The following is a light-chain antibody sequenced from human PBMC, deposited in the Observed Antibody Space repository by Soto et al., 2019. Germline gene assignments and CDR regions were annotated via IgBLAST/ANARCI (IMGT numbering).Light chain of an antibody. V-gene: IGKV3-20*01. CDR2: GAS. J-gene: IGKJ5*01. Sequence: ILLTQSPCTLSLSPGERATLSCRASQSVSSSYLAWYQQKPGQAPRLLIYGASSRATGIPDRFSGSGSGTDFTLTISILEPEDFAVYYCQQYGSSPGITFGQGTRLEIK. CDR1: QSVSSSY. CDR3: QQYGSSPGIT.